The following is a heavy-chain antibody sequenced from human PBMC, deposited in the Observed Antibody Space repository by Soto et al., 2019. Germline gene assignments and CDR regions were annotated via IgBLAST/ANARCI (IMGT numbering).Heavy chain of an antibody. Sequence: GGSLRLSCAASGFTFSSYAMSWVRQAPGKGLEWVSAVTGSGDDTYHAESVKGRFTISRDNSRDTLYFQMNSLRAEDKVIYYSPIVHSSSAHGPLVTGSS. CDR1: GFTFSSYA. V-gene: IGHV3-23*01. CDR2: VTGSGDDT. J-gene: IGHJ5*01. CDR3: PIVHSS.